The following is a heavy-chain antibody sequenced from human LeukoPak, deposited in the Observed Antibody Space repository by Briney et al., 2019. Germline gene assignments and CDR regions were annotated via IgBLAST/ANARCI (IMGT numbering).Heavy chain of an antibody. V-gene: IGHV3-11*04. Sequence: PGGSLRLSCAASGFIFSDYYMCWIRQAPGGGEEWVSYISNRGNNIYYSDSVKGRFTTTSDNTKNSLYLQMNSLRAEDTAVYYCGRYGLGYYYMDVWGKGTTVTVSS. CDR1: GFIFSDYY. CDR3: GRYGLGYYYMDV. CDR2: ISNRGNNI. D-gene: IGHD6-19*01. J-gene: IGHJ6*03.